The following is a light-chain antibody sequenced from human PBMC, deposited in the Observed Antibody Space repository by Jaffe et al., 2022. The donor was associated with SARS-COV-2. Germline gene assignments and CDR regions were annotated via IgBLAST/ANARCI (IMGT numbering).Light chain of an antibody. V-gene: IGKV4-1*01. Sequence: DIVMTQSPDSLAVSLGERATINCKSSQSVLYSSNNNNYLAWYQQKPGQPPKLLIYWASTRESGVPDRFSGSGSGTDFTLTISSLQAEDVAVYYCQQHYGAPFTFGPGTKVEIK. CDR2: WAS. J-gene: IGKJ3*01. CDR1: QSVLYSSNNNNY. CDR3: QQHYGAPFT.